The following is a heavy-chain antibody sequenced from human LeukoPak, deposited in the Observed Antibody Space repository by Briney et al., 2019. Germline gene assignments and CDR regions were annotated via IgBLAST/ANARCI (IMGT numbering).Heavy chain of an antibody. CDR1: GFTFSSYG. CDR2: ISYDGINK. J-gene: IGHJ4*02. V-gene: IGHV3-30*03. Sequence: GGSLRLSCAASGFTFSSYGMHWVRQAPGKGLEWVAVISYDGINKYYADSVKGRFTISRDNSKNTLYLQMNSLRAEDTAVYYCARDWNSNYLFDYWGRGTLVTVSS. D-gene: IGHD4-11*01. CDR3: ARDWNSNYLFDY.